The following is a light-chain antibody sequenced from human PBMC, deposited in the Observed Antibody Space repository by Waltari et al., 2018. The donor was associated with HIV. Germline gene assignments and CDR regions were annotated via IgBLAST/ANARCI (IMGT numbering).Light chain of an antibody. CDR1: QSISSY. V-gene: IGKV1-39*01. J-gene: IGKJ2*01. CDR3: QQTYSNPRT. Sequence: DIQMTQSPLSLPASVGDRVTITCRASQSISSYLNWYQQKAGNAPKLLIYAASNLRSGIPSRFSGSGSGTDFTLNSSTLQPEDFATYYCQQTYSNPRTFGQGTELQV. CDR2: AAS.